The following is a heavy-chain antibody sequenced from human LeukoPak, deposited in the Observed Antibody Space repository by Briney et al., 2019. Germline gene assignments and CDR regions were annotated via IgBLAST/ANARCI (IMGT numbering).Heavy chain of an antibody. CDR3: AREDSDYGDYIRLDY. CDR2: ISAYNGNT. J-gene: IGHJ4*02. V-gene: IGHV1-18*04. CDR1: GYTFTSYG. Sequence: GASVTVSCKASGYTFTSYGITWVRQAPGQGLEWMGWISAYNGNTNYAQKLQGRVTMTTDTSTSTAYMELRSLRSDGTAIYYCAREDSDYGDYIRLDYWGQGTLVTVSS. D-gene: IGHD4-17*01.